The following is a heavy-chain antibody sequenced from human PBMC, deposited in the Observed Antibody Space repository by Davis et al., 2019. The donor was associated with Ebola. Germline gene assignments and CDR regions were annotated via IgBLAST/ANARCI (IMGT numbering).Heavy chain of an antibody. CDR3: ARERVVAATRGDGYYYYGMDV. J-gene: IGHJ6*02. D-gene: IGHD2-15*01. CDR1: GDSISSSHW. Sequence: PSETLSLTCAVSGDSISSSHWWAWVRQPPGKRPEWIGEMYHTGSINDNPSLKSRVTISLDRSKNQFSLKLSSVTAADTAVYYCARERVVAATRGDGYYYYGMDVWGQGTTVTVSS. V-gene: IGHV4-4*02. CDR2: MYHTGSI.